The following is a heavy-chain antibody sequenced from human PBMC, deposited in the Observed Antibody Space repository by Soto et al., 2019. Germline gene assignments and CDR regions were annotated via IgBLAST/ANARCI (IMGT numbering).Heavy chain of an antibody. Sequence: SSETLSLTCTVSGGSISSYYWSWIRQPPGKGLEWIGYIYYSGSTNYNPSLKSRVTISVDTSKNQFSLKLSSVTAADTAVYYCARRYGGTIDYWGQANLVTVSS. J-gene: IGHJ4*02. CDR3: ARRYGGTIDY. CDR1: GGSISSYY. CDR2: IYYSGST. V-gene: IGHV4-59*08. D-gene: IGHD4-17*01.